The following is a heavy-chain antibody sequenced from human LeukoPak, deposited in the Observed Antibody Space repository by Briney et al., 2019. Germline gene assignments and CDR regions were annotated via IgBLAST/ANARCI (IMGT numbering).Heavy chain of an antibody. Sequence: GSSVKVSCRASGGTFSSYTISWVRQAPGQGLEWMGRIIPILGIANYAQKFQGRVTITADKSTSTAYMELSSLRSEDTAVYYCARDQYCTNGVCQWYFDLWGRGTLVTVSS. CDR3: ARDQYCTNGVCQWYFDL. CDR2: IIPILGIA. V-gene: IGHV1-69*04. J-gene: IGHJ2*01. CDR1: GGTFSSYT. D-gene: IGHD2-8*01.